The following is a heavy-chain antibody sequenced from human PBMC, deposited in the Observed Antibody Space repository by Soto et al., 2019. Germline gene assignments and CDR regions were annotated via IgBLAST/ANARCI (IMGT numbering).Heavy chain of an antibody. CDR1: GGSINSSYW. CDR3: ARQAVPRGFDP. CDR2: IYHTGSS. J-gene: IGHJ5*02. D-gene: IGHD3-10*01. Sequence: SETLSLTCAVSGGSINSSYWWSWVRQPPRRVQEGIEPIYHTGSSNYNPSSMSRFTISVGKSKNQFSLRLTSVTAADTAVYFCARQAVPRGFDPWGQGTLVTVSS. V-gene: IGHV4-4*02.